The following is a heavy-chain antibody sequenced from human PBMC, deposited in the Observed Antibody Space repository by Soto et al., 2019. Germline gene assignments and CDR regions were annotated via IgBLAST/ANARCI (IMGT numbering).Heavy chain of an antibody. D-gene: IGHD3-10*01. CDR1: GGSFSGYY. Sequence: SETLSLTCAVYGGSFSGYYWSWIRQPPGKGLEWIGEINHSGSTNYNPSLKSRVTISVDTSKNQFSLKLSSVTAADTAVYYCARGRSKSGFGEFNGFNWFDHWGQGTPVTVYS. CDR3: ARGRSKSGFGEFNGFNWFDH. J-gene: IGHJ5*02. V-gene: IGHV4-34*01. CDR2: INHSGST.